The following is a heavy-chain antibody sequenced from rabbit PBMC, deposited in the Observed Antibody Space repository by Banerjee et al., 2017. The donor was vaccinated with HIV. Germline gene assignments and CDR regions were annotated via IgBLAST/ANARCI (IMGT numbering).Heavy chain of an antibody. J-gene: IGHJ3*01. CDR1: GFDLSSQW. D-gene: IGHD3-3*01. V-gene: IGHV1S45*01. CDR2: IYAGSSGNT. Sequence: QEQLEESGGDLVKPEGSLTLTCKASGFDLSSQWIYWVRQAPGKGLEWIACIYAGSSGNTYYASWAKGRFTISKTSSATVTLQMTSLTAADTATYFCARSVGVGAYGYAALWGQGTLVTVS. CDR3: ARSVGVGAYGYAAL.